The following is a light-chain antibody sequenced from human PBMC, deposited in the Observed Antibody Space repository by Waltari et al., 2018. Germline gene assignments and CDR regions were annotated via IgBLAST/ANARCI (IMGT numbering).Light chain of an antibody. J-gene: IGLJ2*01. CDR3: NSFAGSDTVV. CDR1: SGDIGAYNS. CDR2: DVN. Sequence: QSALTQPPSASGSPGQSVTISCTGTSGDIGAYNSVNWYRQHPGKVPKLMIYDVNRRPSGVPDRCCGSKSGTTASLTVSGLQPEDEAVYYCNSFAGSDTVVFGGGTTLTVL. V-gene: IGLV2-8*01.